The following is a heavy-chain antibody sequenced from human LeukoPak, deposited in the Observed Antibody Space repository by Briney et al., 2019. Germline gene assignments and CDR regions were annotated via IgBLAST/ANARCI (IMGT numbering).Heavy chain of an antibody. CDR1: GGSISSYY. CDR3: ARHDWAY. Sequence: SETLSLTCTVSGGSISSYYWSWIRQPPGKGLEWIGSIYYSGSTYYNPSLKSRVTISVDTSKNQLSLKLSSVTAADTAVYYCARHDWAYWGQGTLVTVSS. D-gene: IGHD2-21*01. J-gene: IGHJ4*02. V-gene: IGHV4-59*04. CDR2: IYYSGST.